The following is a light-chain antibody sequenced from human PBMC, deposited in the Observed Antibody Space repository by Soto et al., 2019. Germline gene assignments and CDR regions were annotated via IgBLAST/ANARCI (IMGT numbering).Light chain of an antibody. J-gene: IGLJ3*02. V-gene: IGLV1-40*01. CDR1: SSNIGAGYD. Sequence: QSVLTQPPSVSGAPGQRVTISCTGSSSNIGAGYDVHWYQQRPGAAPKLLISANINRPSGVPDRFSGSKSGTSASLAITGLQADDEGDYFCSSYTSSATLVFGGGTKVTVL. CDR2: ANI. CDR3: SSYTSSATLV.